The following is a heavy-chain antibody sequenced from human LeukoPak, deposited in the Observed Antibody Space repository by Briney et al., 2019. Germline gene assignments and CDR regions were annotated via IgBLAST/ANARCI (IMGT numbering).Heavy chain of an antibody. J-gene: IGHJ4*02. V-gene: IGHV1-2*02. CDR2: INPNSGGT. CDR1: GYTFTGYY. Sequence: ASVKVSCKASGYTFTGYYMHWVRQAPGQGLEWMGWINPNSGGTNYAQKFQGRVTMTRDTSISTAYMELSGLRSDDTAVYYCAREPPIAAAGILDYWGQGTLVTVSS. CDR3: AREPPIAAAGILDY. D-gene: IGHD6-13*01.